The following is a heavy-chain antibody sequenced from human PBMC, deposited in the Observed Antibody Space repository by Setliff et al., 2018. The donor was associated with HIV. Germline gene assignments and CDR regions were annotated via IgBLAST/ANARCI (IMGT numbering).Heavy chain of an antibody. CDR3: ARHSGLGGYYSPFDY. CDR2: IYYSGST. CDR1: GGSISNNDYY. V-gene: IGHV4-39*01. J-gene: IGHJ4*02. Sequence: SETLSLTCTVSGGSISNNDYYWGWIRQPPGKGLEWIGSIYYSGSTHYNPILKSRISITVDTSKNQFSLKLSSVTAADTTVYYCARHSGLGGYYSPFDYWGPGTLVTVSS. D-gene: IGHD3-22*01.